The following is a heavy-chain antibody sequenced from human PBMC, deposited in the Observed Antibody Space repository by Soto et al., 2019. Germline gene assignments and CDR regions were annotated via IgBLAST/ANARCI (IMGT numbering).Heavy chain of an antibody. Sequence: ASVKVSCKASGYTFISYGITWVRQAPGQGLEWMGWISPYNGDTKYGQKMQGRVTMTTDTSTSTAYMELRGLTSDDTAVYYCARGSTVLSRPLASFDPWGQGTLVTVSS. CDR3: ARGSTVLSRPLASFDP. J-gene: IGHJ5*02. V-gene: IGHV1-18*04. CDR2: ISPYNGDT. D-gene: IGHD1-26*01. CDR1: GYTFISYG.